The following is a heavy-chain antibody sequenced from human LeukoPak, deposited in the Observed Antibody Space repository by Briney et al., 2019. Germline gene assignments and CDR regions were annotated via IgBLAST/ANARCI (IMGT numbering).Heavy chain of an antibody. CDR1: GGSVNSGSYY. CDR3: ARAAYSGSYHSDY. J-gene: IGHJ4*02. D-gene: IGHD1-26*01. V-gene: IGHV4-61*01. CDR2: IYYSGST. Sequence: SGTLSLTCTVSGGSVNSGSYYWNWIRQPPGKGLEWIGYIYYSGSTNYNPSLKSRVTISVDTSKNQFSLKLSSVTAADTAVYYCARAAYSGSYHSDYWGQGTLVTVSS.